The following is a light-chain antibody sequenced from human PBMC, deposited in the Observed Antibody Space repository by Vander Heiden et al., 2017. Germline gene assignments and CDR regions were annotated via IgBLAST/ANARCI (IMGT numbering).Light chain of an antibody. Sequence: DIQMTQSPSTLSASVGDRVTITCRASQSISTWLAWYQLKPGKAPKLLIYRASNLESGVPSRFSGSGSGTEFTLTITSLQPDDFATYYCQQYNSDDHYYTFGQGTRLEIK. J-gene: IGKJ2*01. CDR2: RAS. CDR1: QSISTW. V-gene: IGKV1-5*03. CDR3: QQYNSDDHYYT.